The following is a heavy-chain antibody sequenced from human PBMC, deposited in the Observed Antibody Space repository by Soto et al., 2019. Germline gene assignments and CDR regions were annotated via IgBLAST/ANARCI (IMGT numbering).Heavy chain of an antibody. V-gene: IGHV4-61*01. CDR2: IYNSGST. J-gene: IGHJ2*01. Sequence: QAQLQESGPGPVKPSETLSLTCTVSGGSVSGGTHYWSWIRQPPGKGLEWIRYIYNSGSTNYNPSLKSRVTISVDTSKNQFSLKLSSVTAADTAVYYCARGYRTSWYWFDLWGRGTLVTVSS. CDR1: GGSVSGGTHY. CDR3: ARGYRTSWYWFDL. D-gene: IGHD6-13*01.